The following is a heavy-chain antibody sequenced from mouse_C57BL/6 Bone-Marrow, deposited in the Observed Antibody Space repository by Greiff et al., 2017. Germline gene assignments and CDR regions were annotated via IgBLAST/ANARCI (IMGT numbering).Heavy chain of an antibody. CDR2: INTNNGGT. CDR1: GYTFTDYY. V-gene: IGHV1-26*01. Sequence: EVQLQQSGPELVKPGASVKISCKASGYTFTDYYMNWVKQSPGKSLEWIGDINTNNGGTSYNQKFKGKATLTVDKYSSTAYMELRSLTSEDSAVYYCARGGRSGDYRDFECWGQGTTLTVSS. J-gene: IGHJ2*01. CDR3: ARGGRSGDYRDFEC. D-gene: IGHD2-13*01.